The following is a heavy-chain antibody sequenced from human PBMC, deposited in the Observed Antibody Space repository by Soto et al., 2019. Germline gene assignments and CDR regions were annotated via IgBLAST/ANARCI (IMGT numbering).Heavy chain of an antibody. D-gene: IGHD5-18*01. J-gene: IGHJ4*02. CDR2: IYYSGST. V-gene: IGHV4-31*03. CDR1: GGSISSGGYY. Sequence: QVQLQESGPGLVKPSQTLSLTCTVSGGSISSGGYYWSWIRQHPGKGLEWIGYIYYSGSTYYNPSLKSRVAISVDTSKNQFSLKLSSVTAADTAVYYCARARRYSYAHPLFIDYWGQRTLVTVSS. CDR3: ARARRYSYAHPLFIDY.